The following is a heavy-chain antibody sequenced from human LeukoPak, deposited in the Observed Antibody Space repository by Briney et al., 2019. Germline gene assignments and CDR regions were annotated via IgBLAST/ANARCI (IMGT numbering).Heavy chain of an antibody. CDR3: ARGALNIVATAALYFDY. CDR2: ISYDGSNK. CDR1: GFTFRSYA. D-gene: IGHD5-12*01. Sequence: PGRSLRLSSAASGFTFRSYAKHWVRQAPGKGLEWVAVISYDGSNKYYADSVKGRFTISRDNSKHTLYLQMNSLRAEDTAVYYCARGALNIVATAALYFDYWGQGTLVTVSS. V-gene: IGHV3-30-3*01. J-gene: IGHJ4*02.